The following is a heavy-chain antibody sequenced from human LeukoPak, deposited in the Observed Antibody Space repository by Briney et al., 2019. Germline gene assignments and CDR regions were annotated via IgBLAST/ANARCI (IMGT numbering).Heavy chain of an antibody. Sequence: GGSLRLSCAASGFIFSSFGMHWVRQAPGKGLGGVAVMWYAEENKYYADSVKGRFTVSRDNPENKLYLQMNSLRVEDTAVYYCARAKTGSYYFDHWGQGTLVSVSS. V-gene: IGHV3-33*01. D-gene: IGHD1-26*01. CDR1: GFIFSSFG. CDR3: ARAKTGSYYFDH. CDR2: MWYAEENK. J-gene: IGHJ4*02.